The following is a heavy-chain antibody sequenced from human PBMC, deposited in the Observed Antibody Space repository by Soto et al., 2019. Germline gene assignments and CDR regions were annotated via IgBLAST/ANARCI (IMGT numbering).Heavy chain of an antibody. CDR1: GYNFIGYG. V-gene: IGHV1-18*01. CDR2: ISAYNGNS. Sequence: VQSGAEVKKPGASVKVSCKASGYNFIGYGITWVRQAPGQGLEWMGWISAYNGNSNYAQSLQDRVTMTTDSSTATAYLELRSLRPDDTAVYFCARGMYMAWCDPWGQGTLVTVSS. CDR3: ARGMYMAWCDP. D-gene: IGHD1-1*01. J-gene: IGHJ5*02.